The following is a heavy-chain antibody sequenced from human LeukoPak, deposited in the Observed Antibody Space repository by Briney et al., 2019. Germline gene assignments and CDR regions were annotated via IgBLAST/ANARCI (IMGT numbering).Heavy chain of an antibody. Sequence: SETLSLTCTVSGDSVGSYYWSWIRQPPGQGLEWIGSMYYSGTTNYNPSLKSRVTISVDTSKNQFSLELSSVTAADTAVYYCARTVLLWFGELLGGWFDPWGQGTLVTVSS. CDR2: MYYSGTT. J-gene: IGHJ5*02. CDR3: ARTVLLWFGELLGGWFDP. V-gene: IGHV4-59*02. D-gene: IGHD3-10*01. CDR1: GDSVGSYY.